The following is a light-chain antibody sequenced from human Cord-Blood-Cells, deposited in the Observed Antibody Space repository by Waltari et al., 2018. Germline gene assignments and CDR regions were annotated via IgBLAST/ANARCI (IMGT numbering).Light chain of an antibody. V-gene: IGLV2-23*02. Sequence: QSALTPPASVSGSPGQPITISCTGTSSDVGRYNLVSWYQQHPGKAPKLMIYEVSKRPSGVSNRFSGSKSGNTASLTISGLQAEDEADYYCCSYAGSSTWVFGGGTKLTVL. CDR1: SSDVGRYNL. J-gene: IGLJ3*02. CDR2: EVS. CDR3: CSYAGSSTWV.